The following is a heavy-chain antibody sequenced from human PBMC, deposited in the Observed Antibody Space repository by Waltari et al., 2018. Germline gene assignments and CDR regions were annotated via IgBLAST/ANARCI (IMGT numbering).Heavy chain of an antibody. J-gene: IGHJ4*02. CDR1: GVIFRSLA. CDR2: ISGSGETT. CDR3: ARDPLNDYGGWDDY. D-gene: IGHD4-17*01. V-gene: IGHV3-23*01. Sequence: EVQLLESGGTLVQPGGSLRVSCAASGVIFRSLALCWVRPAAGKGRDWVSSISGSGETTYYAESVKGRFTISRDNSKHTVFLQMNNLRVDDTAVYYCARDPLNDYGGWDDYWGQGTLVTVSS.